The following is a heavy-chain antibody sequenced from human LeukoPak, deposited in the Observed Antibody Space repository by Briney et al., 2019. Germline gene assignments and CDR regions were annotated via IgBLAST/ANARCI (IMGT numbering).Heavy chain of an antibody. D-gene: IGHD3-10*01. CDR1: GFTFSGYW. V-gene: IGHV3-7*01. CDR2: IKEDGSEK. J-gene: IGHJ4*02. CDR3: VRDSHGSSSFDY. Sequence: GGSLRLSCAASGFTFSGYWMTWVRQAPGKGLEYVVNIKEDGSEKYYVDSVKGRFTISRDNSKNTLYLQMNSLRAEDTAVYYCVRDSHGSSSFDYWGQGTLVTVSS.